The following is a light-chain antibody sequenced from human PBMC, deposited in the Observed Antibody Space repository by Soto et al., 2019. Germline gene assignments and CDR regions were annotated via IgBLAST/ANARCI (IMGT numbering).Light chain of an antibody. V-gene: IGLV1-40*01. CDR1: SSNIGARYD. Sequence: QSVLTQPPSVSGAPGQTVTISCTGISSNIGARYDVNWYQQLPGTVPKLLIYGNANRPSGVPDRFSGSKSGTSASLAITGLRAEDEVDYYCQSYDSSLSGSGVFGGGTKLTVL. CDR2: GNA. J-gene: IGLJ3*02. CDR3: QSYDSSLSGSGV.